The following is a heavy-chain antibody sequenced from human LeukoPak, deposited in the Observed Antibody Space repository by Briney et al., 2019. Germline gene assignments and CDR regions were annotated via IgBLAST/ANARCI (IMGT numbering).Heavy chain of an antibody. CDR1: GGTFSSYA. J-gene: IGHJ3*02. CDR2: IIPIFGTA. D-gene: IGHD2/OR15-2a*01. Sequence: GSSVKVSCKASGGTFSSYAISWVRQAPGQGLEWMGGIIPIFGTADYAQKFQGRVTMTRNTSISTAYMELSSLRSEDTAVYYCARGLDFPCAFDIWGQGTMVTVSS. V-gene: IGHV1-69*05. CDR3: ARGLDFPCAFDI.